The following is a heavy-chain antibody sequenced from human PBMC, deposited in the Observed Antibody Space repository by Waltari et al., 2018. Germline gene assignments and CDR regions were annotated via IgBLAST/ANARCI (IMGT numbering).Heavy chain of an antibody. D-gene: IGHD5-18*01. Sequence: EVQLVQSGIEVKKPGEPLKISCKGSTDDFAKYWIGWVRQMPGKGLEWMGVIYPGDSSTKYSPSFQGQVTISADTSIYTTYLEWSSLKASDTAIYYCARQNIHSYGYGYFDSWGQGTLVTVSS. CDR3: ARQNIHSYGYGYFDS. V-gene: IGHV5-51*01. CDR2: IYPGDSST. CDR1: TDDFAKYW. J-gene: IGHJ4*02.